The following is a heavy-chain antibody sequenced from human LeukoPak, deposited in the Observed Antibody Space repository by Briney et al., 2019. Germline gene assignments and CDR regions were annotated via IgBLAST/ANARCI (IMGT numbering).Heavy chain of an antibody. Sequence: SETLSLTCTVSGGSISSSSYYWGWIRQPPGKGLEWIGSIYYSGSTYYNPSLKSRVTISVDTSKNQFSLKLSSVTAADTAVYYCARVVLSGHTLGAVGLEWSNMDVWGKGTTVTVSS. CDR2: IYYSGST. V-gene: IGHV4-39*07. CDR3: ARVVLSGHTLGAVGLEWSNMDV. J-gene: IGHJ6*03. D-gene: IGHD3-3*01. CDR1: GGSISSSSYY.